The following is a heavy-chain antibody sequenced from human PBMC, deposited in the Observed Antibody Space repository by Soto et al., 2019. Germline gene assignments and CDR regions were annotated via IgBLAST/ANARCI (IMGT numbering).Heavy chain of an antibody. Sequence: SETLSLTCGVYAGSFSGYYWTWIRQSPGKGLEWIGEINHSGSTNFNPSLRGRVTLSVDTSKNQISLRLSSVTAADTAVYYCARGTRALITSFFAYWGQGLPVTVSS. V-gene: IGHV4-34*01. CDR3: ARGTRALITSFFAY. CDR2: INHSGST. CDR1: AGSFSGYY. D-gene: IGHD1-20*01. J-gene: IGHJ4*02.